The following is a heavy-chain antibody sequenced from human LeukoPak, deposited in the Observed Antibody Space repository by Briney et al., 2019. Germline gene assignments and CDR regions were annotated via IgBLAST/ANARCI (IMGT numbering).Heavy chain of an antibody. CDR1: GGSISSYY. J-gene: IGHJ5*02. V-gene: IGHV4-59*01. CDR2: IYYSGST. CDR3: ARSLAYCGGDCFDNWFDP. Sequence: SETLSLTCTVSGGSISSYYWSWIRQPPGKGLEWIGYIYYSGSTNYNPSLKSRVTISVDTSNNQFSLKLSSVTAADTAVYYCARSLAYCGGDCFDNWFDPWGQGTLVTVSS. D-gene: IGHD2-21*02.